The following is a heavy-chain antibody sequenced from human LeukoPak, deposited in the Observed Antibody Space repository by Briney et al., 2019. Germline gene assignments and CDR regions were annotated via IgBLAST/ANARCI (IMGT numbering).Heavy chain of an antibody. V-gene: IGHV4-34*01. J-gene: IGHJ5*02. CDR1: GGSFSGYY. Sequence: PSETLSLTCAVYGGSFSGYYWSWIRQPPGKGLERIGEINHSGSTNYNPSLKSRVTISVDTSKNQFSLKLSSVTAADTAVYYCARVWFGELSFDPWGQGTLVTVSS. CDR2: INHSGST. D-gene: IGHD3-10*01. CDR3: ARVWFGELSFDP.